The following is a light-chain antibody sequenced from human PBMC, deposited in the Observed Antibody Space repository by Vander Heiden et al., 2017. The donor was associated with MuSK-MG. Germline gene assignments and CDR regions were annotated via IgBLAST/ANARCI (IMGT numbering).Light chain of an antibody. CDR1: QSVNTY. CDR3: LQTRNWPPIT. J-gene: IGKJ5*01. V-gene: IGKV3-11*01. CDR2: DAS. Sequence: EIVLTQSPATLSLSPGERATLSCRASQSVNTYLAWYQQKPGQAPRLLISDASNRATGIPARFSGSGSGTDFTLTISSLEPEDFAVYYCLQTRNWPPITFGQGTRLEI.